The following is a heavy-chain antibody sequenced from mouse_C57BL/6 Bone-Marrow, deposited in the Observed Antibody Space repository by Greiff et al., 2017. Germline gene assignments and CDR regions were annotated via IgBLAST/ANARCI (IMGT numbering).Heavy chain of an antibody. CDR1: GFTFSSYG. J-gene: IGHJ3*01. Sequence: EVQGVESGGDLVKPGGSLKLSCAASGFTFSSYGMSWVRQTPDKRLEWVATISSGGSYTYYPDSVKGRFTISRDNAKNTLYLQMSSLKSEDTAMYYCARQGDYYGSSSAWFAYWGQGTLVTVSA. CDR2: ISSGGSYT. D-gene: IGHD1-1*01. CDR3: ARQGDYYGSSSAWFAY. V-gene: IGHV5-6*01.